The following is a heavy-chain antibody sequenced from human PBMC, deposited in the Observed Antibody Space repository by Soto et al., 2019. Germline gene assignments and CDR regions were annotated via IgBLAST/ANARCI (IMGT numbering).Heavy chain of an antibody. J-gene: IGHJ5*02. CDR1: GFTFSSYA. CDR3: AKVRIQLWPRGGWFDP. D-gene: IGHD5-18*01. Sequence: LRLSCAASGFTFSSYAMSWVRQAPGKGLEWVSAISGSGGSTYYADSVKGRFTISRDNSKNTLYLRMNSLRAEDTAVYYCAKVRIQLWPRGGWFDPWGQGTLVTVSS. CDR2: ISGSGGST. V-gene: IGHV3-23*01.